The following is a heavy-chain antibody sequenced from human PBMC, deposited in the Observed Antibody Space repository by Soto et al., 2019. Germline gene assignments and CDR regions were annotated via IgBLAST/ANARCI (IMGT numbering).Heavy chain of an antibody. CDR2: IKQDGSEK. CDR3: ARVRNVLRFLEWSHKRGTFDY. Sequence: EVQLVESGGGLVQPGGSLRLSCAASGFTFSSYWMSWVRQAPGKGLEWVANIKQDGSEKYYVDSVKGRFTISRDNAKNSLYLQMNSLRAEDTAVYYCARVRNVLRFLEWSHKRGTFDYWGQGTLVTVSS. CDR1: GFTFSSYW. V-gene: IGHV3-7*05. J-gene: IGHJ4*02. D-gene: IGHD3-3*01.